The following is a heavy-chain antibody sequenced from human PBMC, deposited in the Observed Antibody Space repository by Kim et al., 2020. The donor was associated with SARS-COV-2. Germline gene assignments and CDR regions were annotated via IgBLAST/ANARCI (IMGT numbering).Heavy chain of an antibody. Sequence: GGSLRLSCAASGFTFSSYAMHWVRQAPGKGLEWVAVISYDGSNKYYVDSVKGRFTISRDNSKNTLYLQMNSLRAEDTAVYYCASIYDYIWGSYRSRAFD. CDR3: ASIYDYIWGSYRSRAFD. D-gene: IGHD3-16*02. J-gene: IGHJ3*02. V-gene: IGHV3-30*04. CDR2: ISYDGSNK. CDR1: GFTFSSYA.